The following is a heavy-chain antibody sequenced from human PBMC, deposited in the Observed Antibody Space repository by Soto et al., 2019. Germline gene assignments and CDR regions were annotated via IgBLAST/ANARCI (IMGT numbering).Heavy chain of an antibody. J-gene: IGHJ6*01. V-gene: IGHV3-53*01. D-gene: IGHD3-16*01. CDR1: GLTVSHHY. CDR2: LYTEGTT. CDR3: VRPRPSGENYGMDV. Sequence: EVQLVESGGGLIQPGGSLRLSCVASGLTVSHHYMAWVRQAPEMGLEWVSILYTEGTTYYADSVKGRFTISRDSSKNTLFLQMDSLRAEDTAVYYCVRPRPSGENYGMDVW.